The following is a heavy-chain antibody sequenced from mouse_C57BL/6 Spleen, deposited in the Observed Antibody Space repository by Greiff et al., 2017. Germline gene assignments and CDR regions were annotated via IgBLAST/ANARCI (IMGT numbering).Heavy chain of an antibody. CDR2: ISSGGDYT. J-gene: IGHJ3*01. D-gene: IGHD2-4*01. Sequence: EVQLVESGEGLVKPGGSLKLSCAASGFTFSSYAMSWVRQTPEKRLEWVAYISSGGDYTYYADTVKGRFTISRDNARNTLYLQMSSLKSEDTAMYYCTSPGHYDYDGAFAYWGQGTLVTVSA. V-gene: IGHV5-9-1*02. CDR3: TSPGHYDYDGAFAY. CDR1: GFTFSSYA.